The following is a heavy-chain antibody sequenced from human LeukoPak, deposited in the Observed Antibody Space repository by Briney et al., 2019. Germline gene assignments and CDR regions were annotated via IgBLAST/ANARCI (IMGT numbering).Heavy chain of an antibody. J-gene: IGHJ4*02. D-gene: IGHD3-10*01. Sequence: GGSLRLSCAASGFTFDNYAMHWVRQAPGKGMELVSGISWNIGSIGYADSVKGRFTISRENAKNSLYLQMNSLRAEDTALYYCAKDMYGSGSTSFDYWGQGTLVTVSS. CDR3: AKDMYGSGSTSFDY. CDR1: GFTFDNYA. V-gene: IGHV3-9*01. CDR2: ISWNIGSI.